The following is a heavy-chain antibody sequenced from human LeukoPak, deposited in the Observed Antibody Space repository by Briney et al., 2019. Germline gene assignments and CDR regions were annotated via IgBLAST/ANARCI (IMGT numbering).Heavy chain of an antibody. V-gene: IGHV3-9*01. D-gene: IGHD6-13*01. CDR3: AKGRGGQLVSHYYFDY. J-gene: IGHJ4*02. CDR1: GFTFDDYA. Sequence: GRSLRLSCAASGFTFDDYAMHWVRQAPGKGLEWVSGISWNSGSIGYADSVKGRFTISRDNAKNSLYLQMNSLRAEDTALYYCAKGRGGQLVSHYYFDYWGQGTLVTVSS. CDR2: ISWNSGSI.